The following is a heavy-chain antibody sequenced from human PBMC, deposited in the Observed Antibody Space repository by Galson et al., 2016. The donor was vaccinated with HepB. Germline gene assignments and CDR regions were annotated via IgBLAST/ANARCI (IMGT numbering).Heavy chain of an antibody. CDR1: GYTFTSYD. V-gene: IGHV1-8*01. D-gene: IGHD3-10*02. Sequence: SVKVSCKASGYTFTSYDINWVRQATGQGLEWMGRMSPNSGDTGYTQKFQGRVTLTRNTSTSTVYMELSGLKSEDTGVYYFARSPLSIAFVRGGLDYWGQGTLVTVSS. CDR3: ARSPLSIAFVRGGLDY. J-gene: IGHJ4*02. CDR2: MSPNSGDT.